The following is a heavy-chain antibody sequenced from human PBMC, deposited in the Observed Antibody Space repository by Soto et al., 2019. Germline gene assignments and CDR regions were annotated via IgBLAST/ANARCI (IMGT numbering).Heavy chain of an antibody. CDR2: IWYDGSNK. Sequence: GSLRLSCAASGFTFSSYGMHWVRQAPGKGLEWVAVIWYDGSNKYYADSVKGRFTISRDNSKNTLYLQMNSLRAEDTAVYYCARAPTWNWNSSPSRFDYYYGMDVWGQGTTVTVSS. CDR3: ARAPTWNWNSSPSRFDYYYGMDV. V-gene: IGHV3-33*01. D-gene: IGHD1-7*01. CDR1: GFTFSSYG. J-gene: IGHJ6*02.